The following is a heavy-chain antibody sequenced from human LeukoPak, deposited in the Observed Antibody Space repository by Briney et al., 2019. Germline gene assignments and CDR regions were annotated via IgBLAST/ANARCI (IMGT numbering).Heavy chain of an antibody. CDR3: ARSYDSSGYFIGGDAFDI. Sequence: ASVNVSCKASGGTFSSYAISWVRQAPGQGLEWMGGIIPIFGTANYAQKFQGRVTITADESTSTAYMELSSLRSEDTAVYYCARSYDSSGYFIGGDAFDIWGQGTMVTVSS. D-gene: IGHD3-22*01. CDR2: IIPIFGTA. J-gene: IGHJ3*02. CDR1: GGTFSSYA. V-gene: IGHV1-69*13.